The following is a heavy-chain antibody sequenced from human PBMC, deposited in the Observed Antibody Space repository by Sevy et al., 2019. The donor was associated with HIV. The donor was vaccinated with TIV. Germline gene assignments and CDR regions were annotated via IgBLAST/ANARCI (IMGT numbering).Heavy chain of an antibody. D-gene: IGHD6-19*01. Sequence: GGSLRLSCAASGFTFSSYAMHCVRQAPGKGLEWVAVISYDGSNKYYADSVKGRFTISRDNSKNTLYLQMNSLRAEDTAVYYCARDLVAVAGYSTHFDYWGQGTLVTVSS. CDR1: GFTFSSYA. V-gene: IGHV3-30*04. CDR3: ARDLVAVAGYSTHFDY. CDR2: ISYDGSNK. J-gene: IGHJ4*02.